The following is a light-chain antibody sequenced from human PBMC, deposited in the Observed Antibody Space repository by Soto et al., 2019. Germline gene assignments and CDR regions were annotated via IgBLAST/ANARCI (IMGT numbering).Light chain of an antibody. CDR1: QSVSNY. CDR2: DAS. J-gene: IGKJ5*01. CDR3: QQRGNWPIT. Sequence: EIVLPQSPATLSLSPGERATLSCRASQSVSNYLAWYQQRPGQAPRLLIYDASNRATGKRARFSGSGSGTDFTLNSSSLEPEDFADYYCQQRGNWPITFGQGTRVEIK. V-gene: IGKV3-11*01.